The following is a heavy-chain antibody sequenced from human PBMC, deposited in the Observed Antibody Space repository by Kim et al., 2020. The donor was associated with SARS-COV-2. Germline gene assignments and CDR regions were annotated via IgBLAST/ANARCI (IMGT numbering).Heavy chain of an antibody. CDR3: ARARDYYDSGGLGF. Sequence: GGSLRLSCAASGFTFSSYDINWVRQAPGKGLEWVSSITSGGSYIHYADSVKGRFTISRDNAKNSLFLQMDNLRAEDTAVYYCARARDYYDSGGLGFWGQGTLVTVSS. J-gene: IGHJ4*02. V-gene: IGHV3-21*01. CDR2: ITSGGSYI. CDR1: GFTFSSYD. D-gene: IGHD3-22*01.